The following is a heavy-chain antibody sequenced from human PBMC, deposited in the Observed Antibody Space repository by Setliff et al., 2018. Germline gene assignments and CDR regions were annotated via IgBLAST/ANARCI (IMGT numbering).Heavy chain of an antibody. CDR2: IYYSGST. V-gene: IGHV4-31*03. CDR3: ARDRLLVGARYAMDV. Sequence: PSETLSLTCTVSGGSINSGGYYRSWIRQHPGKGLEWIGYIYYSGSTYYNPSLKSRVTISVDTSKNQFSLKLSSVTAAGTAVYYCARDRLLVGARYAMDVWGKGTTVTVSS. J-gene: IGHJ6*03. D-gene: IGHD1-26*01. CDR1: GGSINSGGYY.